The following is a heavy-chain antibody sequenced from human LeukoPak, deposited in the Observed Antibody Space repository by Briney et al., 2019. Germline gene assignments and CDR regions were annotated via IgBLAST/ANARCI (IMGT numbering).Heavy chain of an antibody. CDR2: ISYNGDNK. Sequence: GRSLRLSCVASGFSFSTYGLHWVRQAPGKGLEWVAVISYNGDNKHYAESVKGRFTISRDNSKNTLDLQMNSLSPEDTAVYYCAKWGRGGYDSSGYPGDYGMDVWGQGTTVTVSS. J-gene: IGHJ6*02. CDR3: AKWGRGGYDSSGYPGDYGMDV. V-gene: IGHV3-30*18. CDR1: GFSFSTYG. D-gene: IGHD3-22*01.